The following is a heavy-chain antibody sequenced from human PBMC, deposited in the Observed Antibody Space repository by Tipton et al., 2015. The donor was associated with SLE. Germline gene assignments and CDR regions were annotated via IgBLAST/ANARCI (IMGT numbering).Heavy chain of an antibody. D-gene: IGHD3-22*01. CDR3: SSVNYDNSDRWYFDL. CDR2: INANSGGT. V-gene: IGHV1-2*06. Sequence: QSGAEVKKPGASVKVPCKASGYTFTGYYMHWVRQAPGQGLEWMGRINANSGGTDYLQKCQGRVTMTRDTSISTAYLELSSLRSDDTAIYYCSSVNYDNSDRWYFDLWGRGTLVTVPS. CDR1: GYTFTGYY. J-gene: IGHJ2*01.